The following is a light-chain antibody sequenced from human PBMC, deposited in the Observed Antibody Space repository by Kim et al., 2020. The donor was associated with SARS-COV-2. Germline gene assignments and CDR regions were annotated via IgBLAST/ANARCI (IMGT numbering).Light chain of an antibody. CDR1: QSVTTF. J-gene: IGKJ4*01. CDR3: LQRSDWPLT. V-gene: IGKV3-11*01. CDR2: DAS. Sequence: LTPGERATLSCRASQSVTTFLVWFQQKPGQTPRLLIYDASNRATGTPVRFSGSGSGTDFTLTISSLEPEDSSIYYCLQRSDWPLTFCGGTKVDIK.